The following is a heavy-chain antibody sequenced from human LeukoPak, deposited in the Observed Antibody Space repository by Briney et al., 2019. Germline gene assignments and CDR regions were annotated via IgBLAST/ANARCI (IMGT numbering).Heavy chain of an antibody. Sequence: SETPSLTCTVSGGSISSYYWSWIRQPPGKGLEWIGYIYYSGSTNYNPSLKSRVTISVDTSKNQFSLKLSSVTAADTAVYYCARDPHFDYWGQGTLVTVSS. V-gene: IGHV4-59*01. J-gene: IGHJ4*02. CDR2: IYYSGST. CDR1: GGSISSYY. CDR3: ARDPHFDY.